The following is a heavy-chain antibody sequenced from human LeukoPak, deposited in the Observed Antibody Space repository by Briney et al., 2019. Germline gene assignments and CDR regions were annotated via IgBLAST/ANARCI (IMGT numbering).Heavy chain of an antibody. V-gene: IGHV1-18*01. CDR2: ISAYNGNT. Sequence: ASVKVSCKASGYTFTSYGISWVRQAPGQGLEWVGWISAYNGNTNYAQKLQVRVTMTTDTSTSTAYMELRSLRSDDTAVYYCARIGGEQQLDEKELDYWGQGTLVTVSS. CDR1: GYTFTSYG. J-gene: IGHJ4*02. CDR3: ARIGGEQQLDEKELDY. D-gene: IGHD6-13*01.